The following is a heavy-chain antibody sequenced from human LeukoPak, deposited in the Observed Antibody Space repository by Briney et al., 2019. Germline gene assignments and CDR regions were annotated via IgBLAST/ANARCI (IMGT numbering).Heavy chain of an antibody. CDR2: IYYSGSS. CDR3: ARNRDGYNSFDY. Sequence: PSETLFLTCTVSGGSISNGGYYWSWIRQHPGKGLEWIGYIYYSGSSYYNPSLRSRVTISVDTSKNHFSLKLSSVTAADTAVYYCARNRDGYNSFDYWGQGTLVTVSS. CDR1: GGSISNGGYY. J-gene: IGHJ4*02. V-gene: IGHV4-31*03. D-gene: IGHD5-24*01.